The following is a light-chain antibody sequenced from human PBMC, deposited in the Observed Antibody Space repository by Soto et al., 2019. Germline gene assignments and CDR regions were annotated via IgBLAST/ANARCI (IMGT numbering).Light chain of an antibody. Sequence: RIAQSPSSFSASTGDRVTITCRASHGISSYLAWYQQKPGKAPKLLIYAASTLQSGVPSRFSGSGSGTDFTLTISCLQSEDFATYYCQQYYSYPYTFGQGTKVDIK. J-gene: IGKJ2*01. CDR3: QQYYSYPYT. CDR1: HGISSY. V-gene: IGKV1-8*01. CDR2: AAS.